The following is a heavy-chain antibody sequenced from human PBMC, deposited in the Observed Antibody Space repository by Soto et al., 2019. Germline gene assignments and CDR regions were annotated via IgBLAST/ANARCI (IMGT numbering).Heavy chain of an antibody. J-gene: IGHJ4*02. Sequence: EVQLVESGGGLVQPGGSLRLSCAGSGFTFSDYYIDWVRQAPGKGLEWVGRSRDKGNSYSTDYAASVKGRFTISRDASKISLFWQMNSLKTEDTALYYCTRSITGTTSSDYWGQGTLVTVSS. CDR3: TRSITGTTSSDY. CDR1: GFTFSDYY. CDR2: SRDKGNSYST. D-gene: IGHD1-7*01. V-gene: IGHV3-72*01.